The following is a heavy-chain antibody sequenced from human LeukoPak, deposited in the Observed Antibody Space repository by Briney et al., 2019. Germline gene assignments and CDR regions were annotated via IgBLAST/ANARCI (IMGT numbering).Heavy chain of an antibody. Sequence: GGSLRLSCAASGFTFSSYSMNWVRQAPGKGLEWVSSISSSSSYIYYADSVKGRFTISRDNAKNSLYLQMNSLRAEDTAVYYCARAPITVSWFDPWGQGTLVTVSS. CDR3: ARAPITVSWFDP. V-gene: IGHV3-21*01. CDR2: ISSSSSYI. CDR1: GFTFSSYS. D-gene: IGHD4-11*01. J-gene: IGHJ5*02.